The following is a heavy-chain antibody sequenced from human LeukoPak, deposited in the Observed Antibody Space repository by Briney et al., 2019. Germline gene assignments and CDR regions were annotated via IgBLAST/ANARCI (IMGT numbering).Heavy chain of an antibody. Sequence: GGSLRLSCAASGFIFSSYWMSWVRQAPGKGLEWVANIIQDGSEKYYVDSVKGRFTISRDNAKNTLYLQMNSLRAEDTALYFCAKKAQYNGNYPLDYWGQGTLVTVSS. CDR1: GFIFSSYW. CDR3: AKKAQYNGNYPLDY. D-gene: IGHD1-26*01. J-gene: IGHJ4*02. CDR2: IIQDGSEK. V-gene: IGHV3-7*03.